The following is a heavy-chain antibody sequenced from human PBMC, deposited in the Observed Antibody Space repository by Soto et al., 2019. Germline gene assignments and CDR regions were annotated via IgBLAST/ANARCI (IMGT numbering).Heavy chain of an antibody. CDR1: GFTVSSNY. D-gene: IGHD3-22*01. V-gene: IGHV3-53*01. Sequence: PGGSLRLSCAASGFTVSSNYMSWVRQAPGKGLEWVSVIYSGGSTYYADSVKGRFTISRDNSKNTLYLQMNSLRAEDTAVYYCARGRDYYDSSGYYYYWGQGTLVTVSS. J-gene: IGHJ4*02. CDR2: IYSGGST. CDR3: ARGRDYYDSSGYYYY.